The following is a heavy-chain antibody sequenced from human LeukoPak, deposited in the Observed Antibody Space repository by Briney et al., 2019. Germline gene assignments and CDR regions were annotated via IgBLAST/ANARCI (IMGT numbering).Heavy chain of an antibody. J-gene: IGHJ3*02. D-gene: IGHD2-15*01. CDR3: ARHQTVNSGYDPSPRILYTPGAFDI. V-gene: IGHV4-30-2*01. CDR2: IYHSGST. CDR1: GGSISSGGYS. Sequence: SKTLSLTCAVSGGSISSGGYSWSWIRQPPGKGLEWIGYIYHSGSTYYNPSLKSRVTISVDTSKNQFSLKLSSVTAADTAVYYCARHQTVNSGYDPSPRILYTPGAFDIWGQGTMVTVSS.